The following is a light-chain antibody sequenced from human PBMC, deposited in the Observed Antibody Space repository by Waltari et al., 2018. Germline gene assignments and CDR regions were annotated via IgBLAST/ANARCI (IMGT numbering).Light chain of an antibody. CDR3: SSYAGSDNLI. CDR2: EVS. Sequence: QSALTQPPSASGSPGQSVTISCTGTSTDVGVYNYVSWYQQHPGKAPTLMIYEVSKRPSGVPDRFSGSKSGNTASLTVSGLQAEDEADYYCSSYAGSDNLIFGGGTK. CDR1: STDVGVYNY. J-gene: IGLJ2*01. V-gene: IGLV2-8*01.